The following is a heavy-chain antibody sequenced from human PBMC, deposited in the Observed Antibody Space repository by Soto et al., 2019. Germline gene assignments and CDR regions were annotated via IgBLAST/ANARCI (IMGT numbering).Heavy chain of an antibody. D-gene: IGHD2-2*01. Sequence: VQLLESGGGLVQPGGSLRLSCAASGFTFSSYAMSWVRQAPGKGLEWVAVISYDGSNKYYADSVKGRFTISRDNSKNTLYLQMNSLRAEDTAVYYCAKDPRKYQLPPSRGGFDPWGQGTLVTVSS. V-gene: IGHV3-30*18. CDR3: AKDPRKYQLPPSRGGFDP. J-gene: IGHJ5*02. CDR2: ISYDGSNK. CDR1: GFTFSSYA.